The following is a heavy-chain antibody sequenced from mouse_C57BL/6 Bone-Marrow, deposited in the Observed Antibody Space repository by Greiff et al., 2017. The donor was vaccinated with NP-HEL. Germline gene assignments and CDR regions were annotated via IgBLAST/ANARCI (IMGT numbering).Heavy chain of an antibody. V-gene: IGHV1-22*01. J-gene: IGHJ2*01. Sequence: VQLKESGPELVKPGASVKMSCKASGYTFTDYNIHWVKQSHGKSLEWIGYINPNNGGTSYNQKFKGKATLTVNKSSSTAYMELRSLTSEDSAVYYCARGGAVDYWGQGTTLTVSS. CDR3: ARGGAVDY. CDR2: INPNNGGT. CDR1: GYTFTDYN.